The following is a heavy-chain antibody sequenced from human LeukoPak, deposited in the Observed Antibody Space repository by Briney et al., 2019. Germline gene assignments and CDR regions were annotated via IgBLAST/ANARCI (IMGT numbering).Heavy chain of an antibody. CDR1: GGSISSYY. J-gene: IGHJ4*02. CDR2: IYYGGTT. CDR3: ARHSGSSPHYFDY. V-gene: IGHV4-59*08. Sequence: SETLSLTCTVSGGSISSYYWSWLRQPPGKGLEWIGFIYYGGTTHYKSSLKNRVTISVDTSRNQFSLRLSSVTAADTAVYYCARHSGSSPHYFDYWGQGTLVTVSS. D-gene: IGHD1-26*01.